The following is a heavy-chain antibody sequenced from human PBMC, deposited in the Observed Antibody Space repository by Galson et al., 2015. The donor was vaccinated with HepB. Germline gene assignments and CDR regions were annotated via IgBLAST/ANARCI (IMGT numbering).Heavy chain of an antibody. V-gene: IGHV3-72*01. CDR1: ELNFSDQY. D-gene: IGHD3-3*02. J-gene: IGHJ3*01. CDR2: IRNKAKSYTT. CDR3: NRAFSGGRPSDV. Sequence: SLRLSCAASELNFSDQYMDWVRQAPGKGLEWVGRIRNKAKSYTTEYVASVRGRFTITRDDSQNSLYLQMNSLKTEDTAVYYCNRAFSGGRPSDVWGQGTTVTVSS.